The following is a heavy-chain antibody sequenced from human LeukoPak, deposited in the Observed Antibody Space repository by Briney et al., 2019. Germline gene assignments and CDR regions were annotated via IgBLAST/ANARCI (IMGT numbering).Heavy chain of an antibody. Sequence: ASVKISCKASGYTFRGNYIHWLRQAPGQGLEWMGWIDANNGDTKSAQRFQGRVTMSRDTSISTAYMDLSSLSPDDAAVYYCARDPSSVTLYFFDYWGQGTLVTVSS. V-gene: IGHV1-2*02. CDR3: ARDPSSVTLYFFDY. J-gene: IGHJ4*02. D-gene: IGHD4-11*01. CDR1: GYTFRGNY. CDR2: IDANNGDT.